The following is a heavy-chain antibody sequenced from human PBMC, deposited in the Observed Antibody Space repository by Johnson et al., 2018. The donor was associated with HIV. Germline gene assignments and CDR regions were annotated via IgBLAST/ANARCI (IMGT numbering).Heavy chain of an antibody. V-gene: IGHV3-30*03. J-gene: IGHJ3*02. D-gene: IGHD2-8*02. CDR3: VRGGTAYWDRVSAFDI. Sequence: QVLLVESGGGVVQPGRSLRLSCAASGFTFSSYGMHWVRQAPGKGLAWVAVISYDGSNQYYADSVKGRFTISRDNAKNLLYLQMNSLRAEDTAVYYCVRGGTAYWDRVSAFDIWGQGTMVTVSS. CDR2: ISYDGSNQ. CDR1: GFTFSSYG.